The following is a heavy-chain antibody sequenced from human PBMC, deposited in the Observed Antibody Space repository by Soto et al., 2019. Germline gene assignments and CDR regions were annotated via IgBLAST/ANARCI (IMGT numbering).Heavy chain of an antibody. CDR1: GGSISSGGYY. J-gene: IGHJ4*02. V-gene: IGHV4-31*03. CDR3: ARDRGSSGYYHYYFDY. CDR2: IYYSGST. Sequence: QVQLQESGPGLVKPSQTLSLTCTVSGGSISSGGYYWSWIRQHPGKGLEWIGYIYYSGSTYYNPSLKSRVTISVDTSKNQFSLKLSPVTAADTAVYYCARDRGSSGYYHYYFDYWGQGTLVTVSS. D-gene: IGHD3-22*01.